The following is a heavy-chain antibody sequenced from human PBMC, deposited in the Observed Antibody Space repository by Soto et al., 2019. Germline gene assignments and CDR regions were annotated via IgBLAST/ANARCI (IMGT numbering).Heavy chain of an antibody. Sequence: QPGGSLRLSCAASGFTFDDYAMHWVRQAPGKGLEWVSGISWNSGSIGYADSVKGRFTISRDNAKNSLYLQMNSLRAEDTALYYCAKDIGSGSYSFFPYYYGMDVWGQGTTVTVSS. CDR2: ISWNSGSI. CDR1: GFTFDDYA. V-gene: IGHV3-9*01. CDR3: AKDIGSGSYSFFPYYYGMDV. J-gene: IGHJ6*02. D-gene: IGHD3-10*01.